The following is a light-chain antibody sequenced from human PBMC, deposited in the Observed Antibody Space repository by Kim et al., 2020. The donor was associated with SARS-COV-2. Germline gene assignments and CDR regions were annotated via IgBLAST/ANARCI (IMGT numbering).Light chain of an antibody. V-gene: IGKV3-20*01. CDR3: QQYDRSPLT. CDR1: HTVNSDY. CDR2: DAS. Sequence: SPGERASLSRRASHTVNSDYLAWYQQKPGQAPRLLIYDASNRATGIPDRFTGSGSGTDFTLAISRLEPEDSAMYYCQQYDRSPLTFGGGTKVDIK. J-gene: IGKJ4*01.